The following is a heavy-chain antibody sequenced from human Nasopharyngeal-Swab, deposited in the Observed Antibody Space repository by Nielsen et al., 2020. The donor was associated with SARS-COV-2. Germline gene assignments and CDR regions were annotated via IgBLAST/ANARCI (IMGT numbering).Heavy chain of an antibody. Sequence: ASVKVSCKASGYTFTSYAMNWVRQAPGQGPEWMGWINTNTGNPAYAQGFTGRFVFSLDTSVSTAYLQISSLKAEDTAVYYCARERGYSSSWYLNLYYFDYWGQGTLVTVSS. CDR1: GYTFTSYA. CDR3: ARERGYSSSWYLNLYYFDY. CDR2: INTNTGNP. J-gene: IGHJ4*02. V-gene: IGHV7-4-1*02. D-gene: IGHD6-13*01.